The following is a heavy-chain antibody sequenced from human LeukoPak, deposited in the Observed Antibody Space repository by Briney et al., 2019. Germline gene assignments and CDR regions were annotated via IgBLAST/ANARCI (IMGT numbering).Heavy chain of an antibody. CDR1: GGSFSGHY. D-gene: IGHD1-26*01. CDR2: IYYSGST. V-gene: IGHV4-59*11. CDR3: ARDPDSGSYQFDY. Sequence: SETLSLTCAVYGGSFSGHYWSWIRQPPGKGLEWIGYIYYSGSTNYNPSLKSRVTISVDTSKNQFSLKLSSVTAADTAVYYCARDPDSGSYQFDYWGQGTLVTVSS. J-gene: IGHJ4*02.